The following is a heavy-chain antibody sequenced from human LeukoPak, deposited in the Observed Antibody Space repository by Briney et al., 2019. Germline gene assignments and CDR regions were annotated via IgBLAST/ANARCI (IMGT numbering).Heavy chain of an antibody. D-gene: IGHD3-22*01. CDR2: IYYSGST. J-gene: IGHJ5*02. V-gene: IGHV4-59*01. CDR1: GASISSYY. Sequence: TSETLSLTCTVSGASISSYYWSWIRQPPGKGLEWVGYIYYSGSTKYNPSLKSRVTISVDTSKNQLSLRLSSMTAADTAVYYCARHRYYYDSSGYYSQPWGQGTLVTVSS. CDR3: ARHRYYYDSSGYYSQP.